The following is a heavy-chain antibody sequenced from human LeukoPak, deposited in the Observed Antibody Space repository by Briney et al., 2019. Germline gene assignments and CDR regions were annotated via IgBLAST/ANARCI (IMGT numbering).Heavy chain of an antibody. V-gene: IGHV3-30*02. J-gene: IGHJ4*02. Sequence: GGSLRLSCAASGFTFSSYGMHWVRQAPGKGLEWVAFIRYDGSNKYYADSVKGRFTISRDNSKYTLYLQMNSLRAEDTAVYYCAKGQWLVQNYFDYWGQGTLVTVSS. D-gene: IGHD6-19*01. CDR2: IRYDGSNK. CDR3: AKGQWLVQNYFDY. CDR1: GFTFSSYG.